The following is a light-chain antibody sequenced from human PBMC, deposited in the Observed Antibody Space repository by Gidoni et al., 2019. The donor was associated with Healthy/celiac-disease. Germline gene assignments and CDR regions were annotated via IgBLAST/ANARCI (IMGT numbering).Light chain of an antibody. Sequence: DIVMTQSPDPLAVSLGERATIICKSSQSVLYNSNNKNYLAWYQQKPGQPPKLPFYWASTRQAGVPDRFSGSGSGTDFTLSISSLQAEDVAVYYCQQHYDIPWTFXRXTRVELK. CDR2: WAS. V-gene: IGKV4-1*01. CDR3: QQHYDIPWT. J-gene: IGKJ1*01. CDR1: QSVLYNSNNKNY.